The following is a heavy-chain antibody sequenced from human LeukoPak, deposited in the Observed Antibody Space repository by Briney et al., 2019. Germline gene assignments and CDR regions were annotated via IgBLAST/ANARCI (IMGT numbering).Heavy chain of an antibody. V-gene: IGHV4-59*01. CDR1: GGSISSYY. D-gene: IGHD3-3*01. CDR3: ARGSGSSSLDY. Sequence: TSETLSLTCTVSGGSISSYYWSWIRQPPGKGLEWIGYIYYSGSTNYNPSLKSRVTISVDTSKNQFSLKLSSVTAADTAVYYCARGSGSSSLDYWGQGTLVTVSS. J-gene: IGHJ4*02. CDR2: IYYSGST.